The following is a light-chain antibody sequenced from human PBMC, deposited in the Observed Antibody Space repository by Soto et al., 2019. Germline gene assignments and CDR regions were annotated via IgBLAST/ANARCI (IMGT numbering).Light chain of an antibody. CDR2: GAS. V-gene: IGKV3-20*01. J-gene: IGKJ2*01. CDR1: QSVSSSY. CDR3: QQYGSAPVT. Sequence: EIVLTQSPGTLSLSPGERATLSCRASQSVSSSYLAWYQQKPGQAPRLLIYGASSRATGIPDRFSGSGSGTEFTLIISRLEPEDSAMYYCQQYGSAPVTFAQGTKLEIK.